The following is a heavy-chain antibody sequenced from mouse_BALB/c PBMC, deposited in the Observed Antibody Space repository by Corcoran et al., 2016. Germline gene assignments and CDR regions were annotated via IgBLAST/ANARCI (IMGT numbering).Heavy chain of an antibody. Sequence: EVQLQQSGPELVKPGASVKMSCKASGYTFTSYVMHWVKQKPGQGLEWIGYINPYNDGTKYNEKFKGKATLTSDKSSNTAYMELSSLTSADSAVYYCARLYPGIAMDYWGQRTSVTVSS. J-gene: IGHJ4*01. CDR3: ARLYPGIAMDY. CDR1: GYTFTSYV. CDR2: INPYNDGT. V-gene: IGHV1S136*01.